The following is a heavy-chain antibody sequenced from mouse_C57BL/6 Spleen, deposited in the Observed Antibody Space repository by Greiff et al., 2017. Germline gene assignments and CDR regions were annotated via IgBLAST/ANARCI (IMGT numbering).Heavy chain of an antibody. V-gene: IGHV1-64*01. CDR3: ARPFITTVVATGAMDY. CDR1: GYTFTSYW. D-gene: IGHD1-1*01. J-gene: IGHJ4*01. Sequence: QVQLKQPGAELVKPGASVKLSCKASGYTFTSYWMHWVKQRPGQGLEWIGMIHPNSGSTNYNEKFKSKATLTVDKSSSTAYMQLSSLTSEDSAVYYWARPFITTVVATGAMDYWGQGTSVTVSS. CDR2: IHPNSGST.